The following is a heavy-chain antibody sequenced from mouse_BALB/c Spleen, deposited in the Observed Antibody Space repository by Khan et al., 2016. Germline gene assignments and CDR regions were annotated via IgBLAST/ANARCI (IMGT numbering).Heavy chain of an antibody. V-gene: IGHV3-2*02. J-gene: IGHJ2*01. CDR2: ISYSGST. CDR1: DYSITSGYG. Sequence: EVQLVESGPGLVKPSQSLSLTCTVTDYSITSGYGWNWIRQFPGNKLEWMGYISYSGSTNYNPYLKSRISITRDTSKNQFFLQLNSVTTEDTATYYCARTARIKYWGQGTTLTVSS. D-gene: IGHD1-2*01. CDR3: ARTARIKY.